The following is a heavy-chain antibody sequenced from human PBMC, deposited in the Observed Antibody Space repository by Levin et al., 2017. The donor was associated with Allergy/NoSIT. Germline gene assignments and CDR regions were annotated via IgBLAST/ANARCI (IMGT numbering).Heavy chain of an antibody. D-gene: IGHD5-24*01. CDR2: ISSGGSTV. V-gene: IGHV3-48*01. J-gene: IGHJ4*02. CDR1: GFTFSSYT. Sequence: GGSLRLSCAASGFTFSSYTMNWVRQAPGKGLEWVSSISSGGSTVYYAYSVKGRFTISRANAKNSLYLQMNSPRAEDTAVYYCSRDRLGNYNFDYWGQGTLVTVSS. CDR3: SRDRLGNYNFDY.